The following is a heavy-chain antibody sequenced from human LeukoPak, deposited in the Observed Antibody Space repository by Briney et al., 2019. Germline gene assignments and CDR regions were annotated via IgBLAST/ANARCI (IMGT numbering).Heavy chain of an antibody. D-gene: IGHD6-13*01. CDR2: IIRIFGTA. V-gene: IGHV1-69*01. Sequence: SSAKFSCKASGGTFSSYAISWGRQAPGQGLEWMGGIIRIFGTASYAQKFQGRVTITADESTSTAYMELSSLRSEDTPVYSCARRRGLLAATRTSFGPSGHGTPLTVS. CDR1: GGTFSSYA. CDR3: ARRRGLLAATRTSFGP. J-gene: IGHJ5*02.